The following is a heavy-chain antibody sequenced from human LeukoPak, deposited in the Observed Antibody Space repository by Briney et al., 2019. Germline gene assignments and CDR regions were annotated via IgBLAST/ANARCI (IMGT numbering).Heavy chain of an antibody. Sequence: GGSLRLSCVTSGFTFSTYAFHWVRGAPGKGLEWVATMSFDVNNKYYADSVRGRFTISRDNSKNTLYLQMNSLRAEDTAVYSCARGYCTSSSCYNDYWGQGTLVTVSS. CDR2: MSFDVNNK. J-gene: IGHJ4*02. CDR1: GFTFSTYA. CDR3: ARGYCTSSSCYNDY. D-gene: IGHD2-2*02. V-gene: IGHV3-30*04.